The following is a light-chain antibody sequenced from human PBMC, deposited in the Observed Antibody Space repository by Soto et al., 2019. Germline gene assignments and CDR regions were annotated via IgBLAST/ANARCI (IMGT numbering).Light chain of an antibody. CDR2: DAS. CDR3: QQRSNWPPIT. V-gene: IGKV3-11*01. J-gene: IGKJ5*01. Sequence: EIVLTQSPATLSLSPGETATLSCRASQSVRNYLAWYQQKPGQAPRLLIYDASNRATGIPARFSGTGSETDFTLTISSLEPEDFAVYYCQQRSNWPPITLGQGTRLEIK. CDR1: QSVRNY.